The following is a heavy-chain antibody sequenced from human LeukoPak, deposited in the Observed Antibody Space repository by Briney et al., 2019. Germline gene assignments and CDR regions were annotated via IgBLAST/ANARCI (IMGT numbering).Heavy chain of an antibody. CDR3: ARIADQWWFDP. Sequence: SETLSLTCAVSGGSISSGAFSLTWIRQAPGKGLEWIGYIYYSGSTYYSPSLKSRVTISVDRSKNQFSLTLSSVTAADTAVYFCARIADQWWFDPWGQGTLVTVSS. D-gene: IGHD6-19*01. CDR2: IYYSGST. CDR1: GGSISSGAFS. J-gene: IGHJ5*02. V-gene: IGHV4-30-2*01.